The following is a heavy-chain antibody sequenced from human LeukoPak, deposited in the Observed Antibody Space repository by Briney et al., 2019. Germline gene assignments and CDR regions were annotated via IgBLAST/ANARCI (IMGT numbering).Heavy chain of an antibody. D-gene: IGHD1-14*01. V-gene: IGHV1-18*01. CDR1: GYLFNNFG. Sequence: ASVKVSCKTSGYLFNNFGITWVRQAPGQGLEWMGWISAYNGNTHYAQNLRDRLTITTDASTNSAHMELRSLRSDDTAVYYRARDRLGGDLTGESLYWGQGTRVTVSS. J-gene: IGHJ4*02. CDR3: ARDRLGGDLTGESLY. CDR2: ISAYNGNT.